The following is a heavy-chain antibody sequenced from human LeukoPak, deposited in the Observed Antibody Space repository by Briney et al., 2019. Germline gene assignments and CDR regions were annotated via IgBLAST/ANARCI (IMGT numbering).Heavy chain of an antibody. D-gene: IGHD3-10*01. Sequence: SETLSLTCAVYGGSFSGYYWSWIRQPPGKGLEWIGEINHSGSTNYNPSLKSRVTISVDTSKNQFSLKLSSVTAADTAVYYCARGGPYYYGSGSYYTPFDYWGQETLLTVPS. V-gene: IGHV4-34*01. CDR1: GGSFSGYY. J-gene: IGHJ4*02. CDR2: INHSGST. CDR3: ARGGPYYYGSGSYYTPFDY.